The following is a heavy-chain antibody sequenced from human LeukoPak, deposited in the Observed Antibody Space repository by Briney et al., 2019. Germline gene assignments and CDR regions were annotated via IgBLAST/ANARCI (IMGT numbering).Heavy chain of an antibody. CDR2: ISSSGSTI. CDR3: ARNVRLGSGELSFAPFKNWFDP. CDR1: GFTFSDYY. V-gene: IGHV3-11*04. Sequence: GGSLRLSCAASGFTFSDYYMSWIRQAPGKGLEWVSYISSSGSTIYYADSVKGRFTISRDNAKNSLYLQMNSLRAEDTAVYYCARNVRLGSGELSFAPFKNWFDPWGQGTLVTVSS. D-gene: IGHD3-16*02. J-gene: IGHJ5*02.